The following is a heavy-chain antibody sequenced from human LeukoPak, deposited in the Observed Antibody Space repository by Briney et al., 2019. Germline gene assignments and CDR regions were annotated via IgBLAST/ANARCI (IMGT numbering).Heavy chain of an antibody. D-gene: IGHD3-3*01. V-gene: IGHV3-21*01. CDR3: ARGSTYHDFWSGLSFGY. J-gene: IGHJ4*02. CDR2: ISSAGSYI. Sequence: GGSLRLSCAASGFTFSTYDMNWVRQAPGKGLEWVSSISSAGSYIYSADSVKGRFTISRDNARNSLYLQMSSLRAEDTAVYYCARGSTYHDFWSGLSFGYWGQGTLVTVSS. CDR1: GFTFSTYD.